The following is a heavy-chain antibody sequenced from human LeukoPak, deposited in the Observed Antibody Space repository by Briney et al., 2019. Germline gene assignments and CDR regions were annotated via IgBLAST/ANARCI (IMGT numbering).Heavy chain of an antibody. CDR3: AKEGSIFGVVIRPYYFDY. CDR1: GFTYSHNG. CDR2: ISYDGSNK. Sequence: PGGSLRLSCVASGFTYSHNGMHWVRQAPGKGLEWVAVISYDGSNKYYADSVKGRFTISRDNSKNTLYLQMNSLRAEDTAVYYCAKEGSIFGVVIRPYYFDYWGQGTLVTVSS. D-gene: IGHD3-3*01. J-gene: IGHJ4*02. V-gene: IGHV3-30*18.